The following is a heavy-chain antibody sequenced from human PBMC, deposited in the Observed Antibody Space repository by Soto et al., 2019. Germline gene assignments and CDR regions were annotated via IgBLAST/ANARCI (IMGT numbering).Heavy chain of an antibody. J-gene: IGHJ4*02. D-gene: IGHD3-10*01. CDR2: FSYSGGT. CDR3: ARHGGPGRTGTGFDY. Sequence: SETLSLTCTVSGTSIRSSTYFWGWIRQPPGKGLEWIGSFSYSGGTFHNPSLKSRVTISVDTSTKQFSLKLSSVTAADTAVYYCARHGGPGRTGTGFDYWGQGTLVTVSS. V-gene: IGHV4-39*01. CDR1: GTSIRSSTYF.